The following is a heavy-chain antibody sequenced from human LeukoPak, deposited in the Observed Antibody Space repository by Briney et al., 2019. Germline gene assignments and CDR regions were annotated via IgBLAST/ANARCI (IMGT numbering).Heavy chain of an antibody. V-gene: IGHV4-34*01. Sequence: PSETLSLTCAVYGGSFSGYYWSWIRQPPGKGLEWIGEINHSGSTNYNPSLKSRVTISVDTSKNQFSLKLSPVTAADTAVYYCARESTSLTYYYYGMDVWGQGTTVTVSS. CDR1: GGSFSGYY. D-gene: IGHD2-2*01. CDR3: ARESTSLTYYYYGMDV. CDR2: INHSGST. J-gene: IGHJ6*02.